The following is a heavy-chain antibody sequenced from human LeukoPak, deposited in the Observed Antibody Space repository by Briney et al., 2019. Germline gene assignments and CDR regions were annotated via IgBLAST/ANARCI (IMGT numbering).Heavy chain of an antibody. CDR3: TRVQAGRAGLMDV. D-gene: IGHD6-13*01. V-gene: IGHV3-74*01. Sequence: GGSLRLSCAASGFTVSSNYMNWVRQAPGEGLVWVSRIDPDGSTTNYADSVKGRFTTSRDNAKNTLYLQMNSLRAEDTALYYCTRVQAGRAGLMDVWGRGTTVTVSS. J-gene: IGHJ6*02. CDR1: GFTVSSNY. CDR2: IDPDGSTT.